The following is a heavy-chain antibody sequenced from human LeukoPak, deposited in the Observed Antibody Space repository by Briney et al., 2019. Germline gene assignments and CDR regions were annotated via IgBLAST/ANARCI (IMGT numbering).Heavy chain of an antibody. J-gene: IGHJ6*02. D-gene: IGHD6-13*01. Sequence: ASVKVSCKASGYTFTSYYMHWVRQAPGQGLEWMGIINPSGGSTSYAQKFQGRVTMTRDTSTSTVYMELGSLRSEDTAVYYCARETWVAAAGNVGYYYYGMDVWGQGTTVTVSS. CDR2: INPSGGST. V-gene: IGHV1-46*01. CDR1: GYTFTSYY. CDR3: ARETWVAAAGNVGYYYYGMDV.